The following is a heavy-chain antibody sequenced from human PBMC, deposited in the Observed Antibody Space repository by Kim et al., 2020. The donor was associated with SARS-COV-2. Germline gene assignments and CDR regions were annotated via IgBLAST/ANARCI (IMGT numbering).Heavy chain of an antibody. CDR2: IVAGNDKT. Sequence: SVKVSRKASGFTYSASTIQWVRQGRGHRLEWIGWIVAGNDKTDYAQRFQERVIITRDMSTSTSYMELNNLSSEDTAVYYCAAVDYYDSSGYFRPYFYYGIDVWGQGTTVVVSS. D-gene: IGHD3-22*01. CDR3: AAVDYYDSSGYFRPYFYYGIDV. J-gene: IGHJ6*02. CDR1: GFTYSAST. V-gene: IGHV1-58*02.